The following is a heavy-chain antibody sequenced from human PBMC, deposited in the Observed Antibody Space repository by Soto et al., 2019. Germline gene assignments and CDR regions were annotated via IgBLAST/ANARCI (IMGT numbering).Heavy chain of an antibody. V-gene: IGHV3-74*01. CDR1: GFTFSSYW. J-gene: IGHJ4*02. Sequence: EVQLVESGGGLVQPGGSLRVSCAASGFTFSSYWMHWVRQAPGKGLVWVSRIKSDGSSTDYSDSVKARFTISRDNAKNTLYLRMTRLRAEDTAVYYCARGREYNVYDYWNYWGQGTLVTVSS. CDR2: IKSDGSST. D-gene: IGHD5-12*01. CDR3: ARGREYNVYDYWNY.